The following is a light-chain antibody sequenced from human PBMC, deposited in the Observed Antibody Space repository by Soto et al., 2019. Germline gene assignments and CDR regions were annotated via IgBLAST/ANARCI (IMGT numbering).Light chain of an antibody. CDR1: SNDVGGYDY. CDR3: RSYTSRATLV. V-gene: IGLV2-14*03. J-gene: IGLJ2*01. Sequence: QSALTQPASVSGSPGQSITISCTGTSNDVGGYDYVTWYQHHPGKAPKLMIYDVSNRPSGISHRFSASKSGNTASLTISGVQAEDEAHYYCRSYTSRATLVFGGGTKLTVL. CDR2: DVS.